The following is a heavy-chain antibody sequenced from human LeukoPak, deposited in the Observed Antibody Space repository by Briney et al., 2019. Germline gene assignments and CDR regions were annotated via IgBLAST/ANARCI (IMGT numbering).Heavy chain of an antibody. CDR3: ARDLTIASVIGMSYFDN. CDR2: ILHDGINR. D-gene: IGHD4-11*01. J-gene: IGHJ4*02. Sequence: PWGSLRLSRSAAGFTFRYLGMERDRPGPSKGLGWGATILHDGINRCYEGFVKGRCTVSRDNYKKTLNLQVISLRAEDTAVYYCARDLTIASVIGMSYFDNWGQGTLVIVSS. CDR1: GFTFRYLG. V-gene: IGHV3-30*03.